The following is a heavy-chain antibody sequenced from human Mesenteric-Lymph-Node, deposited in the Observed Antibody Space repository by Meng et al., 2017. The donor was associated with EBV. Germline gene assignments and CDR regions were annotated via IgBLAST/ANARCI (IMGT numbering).Heavy chain of an antibody. J-gene: IGHJ4*02. CDR1: GFTFSNYY. V-gene: IGHV3-11*01. CDR2: MSSSGVTT. Sequence: QVQLVGAGGGLVKPGGSLRLSCAASGFTFSNYYMSWFRQAPGKGLEWISYMSSSGVTTHYADSVKGRFTVSRDNSKNMLYLQMNSLRAEDTAIYYCAKNSGLDYWGQGTLVTVSS. CDR3: AKNSGLDY.